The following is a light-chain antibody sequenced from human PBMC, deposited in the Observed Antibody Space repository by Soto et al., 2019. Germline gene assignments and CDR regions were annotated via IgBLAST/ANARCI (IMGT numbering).Light chain of an antibody. Sequence: DIQMTQSPSTLSASVGDRVTITCRASQSISIWLAWYQQKPGKAPKLLIYDASNLESGVPSRFTGSGAGTEFTLTISSLQPDDFATYYCQQYDSYSPWTFVQGTKVEIK. V-gene: IGKV1-5*01. CDR2: DAS. J-gene: IGKJ1*01. CDR3: QQYDSYSPWT. CDR1: QSISIW.